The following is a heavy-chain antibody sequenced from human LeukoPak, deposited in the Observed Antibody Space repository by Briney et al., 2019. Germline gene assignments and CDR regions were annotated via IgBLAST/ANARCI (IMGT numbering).Heavy chain of an antibody. CDR2: INPSGGTT. D-gene: IGHD5-24*01. J-gene: IGHJ4*02. CDR1: GYTFTRYY. Sequence: ASVKVSCKASGYTFTRYYMHWVRQAPGQGLEWTGIINPSGGTTSCAQKFQGRVTVTRDTSTTTVYMELNSLRSEDTAVYYCARDSYNDYYFDYWGQGTLVTVSS. CDR3: ARDSYNDYYFDY. V-gene: IGHV1-46*01.